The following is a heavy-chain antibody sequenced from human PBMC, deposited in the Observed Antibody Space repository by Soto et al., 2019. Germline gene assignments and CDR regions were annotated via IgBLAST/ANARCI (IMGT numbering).Heavy chain of an antibody. CDR1: GFTFSNYW. V-gene: IGHV3-74*01. J-gene: IGHJ4*02. CDR3: ARVYLSSGWSKVDY. Sequence: GGSLRLYCAASGFTFSNYWMNWVRQSPGKGLVCVSRIKSDGSTTSYADSVKGRFTISRDNAKNTLYLQMNSLRAEDTAVYYCARVYLSSGWSKVDYWGQGTLVTVSS. CDR2: IKSDGSTT. D-gene: IGHD6-19*01.